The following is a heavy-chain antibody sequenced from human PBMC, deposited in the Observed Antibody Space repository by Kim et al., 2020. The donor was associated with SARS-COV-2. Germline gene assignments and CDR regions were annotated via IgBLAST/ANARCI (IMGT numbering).Heavy chain of an antibody. D-gene: IGHD3-3*01. CDR1: GYTFTSYY. CDR2: INPSGGST. V-gene: IGHV1-46*01. J-gene: IGHJ4*02. Sequence: ASVKVSCKASGYTFTSYYMHWVRQAPGQGLEWMGIINPSGGSTSYAQKFQGRVTMTRDTSTSTVYMELSSLRSEDTAVYYCAHEAYYDFWSGYPHREGLDYWGQGTLVTVSS. CDR3: AHEAYYDFWSGYPHREGLDY.